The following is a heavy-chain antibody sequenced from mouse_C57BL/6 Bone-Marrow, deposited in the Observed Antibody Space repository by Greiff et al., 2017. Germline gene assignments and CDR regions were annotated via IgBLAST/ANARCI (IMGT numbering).Heavy chain of an antibody. D-gene: IGHD4-1*01. V-gene: IGHV5-6*01. CDR1: GFTFSSYG. Sequence: EVMLVESGGDLVKPGGSLKLSCAASGFTFSSYGMSWVRQTPDKRLEWVATISSGGSYTYYPDSVQGRFTISRDNAKNTLYLQMSSLKSEDTALYYCARQRTGYYFDYWGQGTTLTVSS. CDR2: ISSGGSYT. J-gene: IGHJ2*01. CDR3: ARQRTGYYFDY.